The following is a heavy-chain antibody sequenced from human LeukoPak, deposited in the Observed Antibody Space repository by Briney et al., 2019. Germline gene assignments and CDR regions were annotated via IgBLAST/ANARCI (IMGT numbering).Heavy chain of an antibody. CDR1: GFTFSDYY. V-gene: IGHV3-11*01. CDR2: ISSSGSTI. CDR3: ARAAYYYDSSGYYAH. Sequence: GGSLRLSCAASGFTFSDYYMSWIRKAPGKGLEWVSYISSSGSTIYYADSVKGRFTISRDNAKNSLYLQMNSLRAEDTAVYYCARAAYYYDSSGYYAHWGQGTLVTVSS. D-gene: IGHD3-22*01. J-gene: IGHJ4*02.